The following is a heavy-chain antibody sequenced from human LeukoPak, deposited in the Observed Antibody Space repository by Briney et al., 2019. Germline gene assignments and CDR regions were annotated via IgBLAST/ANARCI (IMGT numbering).Heavy chain of an antibody. D-gene: IGHD1-26*01. J-gene: IGHJ4*02. CDR3: AKRYLIMWELLDYFDY. CDR2: IYYSGST. Sequence: SETLSLTCTVSGGSISSYYWSWIRQPPGKGLEWIGYIYYSGSTNYNPSLKSRVTISVDTSKNQFSLKLSSVTAADTAVYYCAKRYLIMWELLDYFDYWGQGTLVTVSS. V-gene: IGHV4-59*08. CDR1: GGSISSYY.